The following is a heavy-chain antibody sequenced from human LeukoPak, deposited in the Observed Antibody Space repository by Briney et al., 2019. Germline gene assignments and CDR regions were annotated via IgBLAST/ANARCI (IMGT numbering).Heavy chain of an antibody. Sequence: GGSLRLSCTASGFTFGDYAMSWVRQAPGKGLEWVSSISRSGESTFYADSVRGRFTISRDNSKNTVSLQMESLRAEDTALYYCAKDYAVGSIDYWGQGTLVTVSS. CDR3: AKDYAVGSIDY. J-gene: IGHJ4*02. CDR2: ISRSGEST. CDR1: GFTFGDYA. D-gene: IGHD3-16*01. V-gene: IGHV3-23*01.